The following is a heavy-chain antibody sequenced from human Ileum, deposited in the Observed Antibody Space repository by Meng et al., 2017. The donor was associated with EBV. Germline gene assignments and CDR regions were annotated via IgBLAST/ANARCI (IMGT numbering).Heavy chain of an antibody. J-gene: IGHJ4*02. D-gene: IGHD1-14*01. CDR3: SRDLAGSDDY. Sequence: VQLVESGGALGQPGGSLSLSCPASGFTFSSYWMHWVRQAPGKGLEWVSRTNENGATTTYADSVKGRFTISRDNAKNTLYLQMNSLRAEDTAVYYCSRDLAGSDDYWGQGTLVTVSS. V-gene: IGHV3-74*03. CDR1: GFTFSSYW. CDR2: TNENGATT.